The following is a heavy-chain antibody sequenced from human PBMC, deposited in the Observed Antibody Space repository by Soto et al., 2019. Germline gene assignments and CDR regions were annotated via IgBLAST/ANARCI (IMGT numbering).Heavy chain of an antibody. D-gene: IGHD6-6*01. V-gene: IGHV4-31*03. Sequence: SETRSLTCTVSSGSISSGGYRWSWIRQHPGKGLELIGYIHYTGSTYYNPSLKSRLTISVDTSKNQFSLRLSSVTAADTAVYYCARDSAIAARAFDIWGRGTMVTVSS. CDR1: SGSISSGGYR. CDR3: ARDSAIAARAFDI. CDR2: IHYTGST. J-gene: IGHJ3*02.